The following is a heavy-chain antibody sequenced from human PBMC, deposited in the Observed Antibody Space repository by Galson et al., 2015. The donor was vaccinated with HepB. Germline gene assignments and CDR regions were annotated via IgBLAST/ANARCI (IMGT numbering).Heavy chain of an antibody. Sequence: SLRLSCAVSGFTFDDYAMSWFRQAPGKGLEWVGFISAKASGGTRQYAASVKGRFTISRDDSKSIAYLQMNSLKTEDTAMYYCTREPGEPWLVPSYYFDYWGQGTLVTVSS. CDR3: TREPGEPWLVPSYYFDY. CDR2: ISAKASGGTR. D-gene: IGHD6-19*01. CDR1: GFTFDDYA. J-gene: IGHJ4*02. V-gene: IGHV3-49*03.